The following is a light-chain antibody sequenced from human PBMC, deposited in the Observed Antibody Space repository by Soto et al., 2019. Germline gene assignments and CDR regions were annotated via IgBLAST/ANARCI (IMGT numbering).Light chain of an antibody. CDR2: EVN. V-gene: IGLV2-14*01. Sequence: QSALTQPASVSGSPGQSITLSCTGTRSDGGGYNYVSWYQQYPGKAPRLMISEVNNRPSGVSNRCSGSKSSNTASRTISGLQPEAVADYYCRSYPAGSLVVVFGGGTKLTGL. CDR3: RSYPAGSLVVV. CDR1: RSDGGGYNY. J-gene: IGLJ2*01.